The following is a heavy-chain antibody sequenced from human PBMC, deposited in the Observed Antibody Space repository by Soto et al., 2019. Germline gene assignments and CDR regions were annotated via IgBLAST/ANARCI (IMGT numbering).Heavy chain of an antibody. V-gene: IGHV1-69*06. Sequence: SVKVSCKASGGTFSSYAISWVRQAPGQGLEWMGGIIPIFGTANYAQKFQGRVTITADKSTSTAYMELSSLRSEDTAVYYCARQVKPWYNYSGYYYVGWFDPWGQGTLVTVSS. CDR1: GGTFSSYA. D-gene: IGHD3-22*01. CDR3: ARQVKPWYNYSGYYYVGWFDP. CDR2: IIPIFGTA. J-gene: IGHJ5*02.